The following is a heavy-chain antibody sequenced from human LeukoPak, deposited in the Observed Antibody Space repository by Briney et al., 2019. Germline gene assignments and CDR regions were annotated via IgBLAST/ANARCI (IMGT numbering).Heavy chain of an antibody. CDR1: GGSISSYY. D-gene: IGHD5-24*01. Sequence: SETLSLTCTVSGGSISSYYWSWIRQPPGKGLEWIGYIYYSGSTYYNPSLKSRVTISVDSSKNQFSLRLSSVTAAGTAVYYCARESLTWLQSRTSWFDPWGQGTLVTVSS. CDR2: IYYSGST. J-gene: IGHJ5*02. CDR3: ARESLTWLQSRTSWFDP. V-gene: IGHV4-59*12.